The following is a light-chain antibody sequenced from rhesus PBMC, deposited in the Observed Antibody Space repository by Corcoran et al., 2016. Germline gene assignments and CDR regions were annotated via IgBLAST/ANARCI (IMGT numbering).Light chain of an antibody. J-gene: IGKJ4*01. CDR2: SAY. Sequence: EIVMTRSPATLSLSPGETATLSCRASESVGSYLAWYQQKPGQAPKLLVHSAYFRATGIPDRFSGSGSRTEFTLTISSLEPEDVGVYHCQQYNDLLTFGGGTKVELK. CDR3: QQYNDLLT. CDR1: ESVGSY. V-gene: IGKV3-40*03.